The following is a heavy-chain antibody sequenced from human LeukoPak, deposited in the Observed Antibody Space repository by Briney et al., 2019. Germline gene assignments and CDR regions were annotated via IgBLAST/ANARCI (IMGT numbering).Heavy chain of an antibody. D-gene: IGHD6-19*01. Sequence: SVQVSCKASGGTFSSYVITWVRQAPGQGLEWMGGIIPMFGTADYAQKFQGRVTITADESTSTAYMQLSSLRSEDTAVYYCARGAYSSGSYYFDHWGQGTLVTVSS. CDR2: IIPMFGTA. J-gene: IGHJ4*02. V-gene: IGHV1-69*01. CDR3: ARGAYSSGSYYFDH. CDR1: GGTFSSYV.